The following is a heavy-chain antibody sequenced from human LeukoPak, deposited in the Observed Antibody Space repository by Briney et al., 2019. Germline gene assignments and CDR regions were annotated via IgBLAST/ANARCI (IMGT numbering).Heavy chain of an antibody. J-gene: IGHJ5*02. D-gene: IGHD3-3*01. Sequence: GGSLRLSCAASGFTFSSYAMHWVRQAPGKGLEWVAVISYDGSNKYYADSVKGRFTISRDNSKNTLYLQMNSLRAEDTAVYYCARDRTIFGVVSLDGGFDPWGQGTLVTVSS. CDR1: GFTFSSYA. V-gene: IGHV3-30-3*01. CDR3: ARDRTIFGVVSLDGGFDP. CDR2: ISYDGSNK.